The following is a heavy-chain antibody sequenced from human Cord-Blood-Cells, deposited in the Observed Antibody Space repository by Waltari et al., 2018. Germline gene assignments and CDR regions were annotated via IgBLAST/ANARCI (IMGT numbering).Heavy chain of an antibody. CDR2: INHSGST. D-gene: IGHD6-13*01. CDR3: ARGPFRSSWYNPDFDY. Sequence: QVQLQQWGAGLLKPSETLSLTCAVYGGSSSGYYWSWIRHPPGKGLEWIGEINHSGSTNYNPSLKSRVTISVDTSKNQFSLKLSSVTAADTAVYYCARGPFRSSWYNPDFDYWGQGTLVTVSS. J-gene: IGHJ4*02. V-gene: IGHV4-34*01. CDR1: GGSSSGYY.